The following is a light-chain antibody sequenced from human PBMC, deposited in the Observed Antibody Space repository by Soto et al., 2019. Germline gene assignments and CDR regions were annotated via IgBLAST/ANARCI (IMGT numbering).Light chain of an antibody. CDR3: QQYNDWLWT. Sequence: ETMMTQSPATLYASPGERVTLSCRATQGVTYNLAWYQQKPGQAPRLLIYGASTRATGIPARFSGRGSGTEFTLTITSLQSEDFAVYYCQQYNDWLWTFGQGTKVDIK. J-gene: IGKJ1*01. V-gene: IGKV3-15*01. CDR2: GAS. CDR1: QGVTYN.